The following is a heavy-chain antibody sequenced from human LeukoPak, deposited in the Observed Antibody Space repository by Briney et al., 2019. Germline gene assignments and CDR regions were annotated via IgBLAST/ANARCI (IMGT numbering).Heavy chain of an antibody. D-gene: IGHD6-13*01. CDR2: ISGGDGST. CDR3: VKRPRKAADGPFDS. Sequence: GGSLRLSCEASGFIFSNYAMSWARQAPGKGLEWVSTISGGDGSTYYADSVQGRFTISRDNSKNTLYLQMNSLRAEDTATYYCVKRPRKAADGPFDSWGQGTLVTVSS. J-gene: IGHJ5*01. CDR1: GFIFSNYA. V-gene: IGHV3-23*01.